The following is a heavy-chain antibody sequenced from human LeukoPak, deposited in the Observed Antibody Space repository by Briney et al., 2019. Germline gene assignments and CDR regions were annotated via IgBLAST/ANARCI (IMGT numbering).Heavy chain of an antibody. V-gene: IGHV4-39*07. D-gene: IGHD6-13*01. J-gene: IGHJ6*03. CDR3: ARASDISSSYYYYMDV. CDR2: IYYSGST. Sequence: NPSETLSLTCTVSGGSISSSSYYWGWIRQPPGKGLEWIGSIYYSGSTYYNPSLKSRVTISVDTSKNQFSLKLSSVTAADTAVYYCARASDISSSYYYYMDVWGKGTTVTVSS. CDR1: GGSISSSSYY.